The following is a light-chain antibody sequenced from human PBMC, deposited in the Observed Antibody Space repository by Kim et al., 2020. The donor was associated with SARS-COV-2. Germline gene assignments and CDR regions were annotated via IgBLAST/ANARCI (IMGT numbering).Light chain of an antibody. CDR2: AAS. CDR1: QDIRND. V-gene: IGKV1-27*01. Sequence: GSVGDRVTITLRASQDIRNDLACCQLKPGKAPKLLIYAASALQPGVPSRFSGSGSGTDFTLTVTSLQPEDVATYYCQKCDSAPWTFGQGTKVDIK. CDR3: QKCDSAPWT. J-gene: IGKJ1*01.